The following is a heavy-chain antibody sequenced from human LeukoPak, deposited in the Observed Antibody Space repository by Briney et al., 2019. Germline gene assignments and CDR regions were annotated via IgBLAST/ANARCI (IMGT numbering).Heavy chain of an antibody. J-gene: IGHJ5*02. CDR1: GGTFSSYA. V-gene: IGHV1-69*05. Sequence: EASVKVSCKASGGTFSSYAISWMRQAPGQGLEWMGGIIPIFGTANYAQKFQGRGTITTDESTSTAYMELSSLRSDDPAVYYCARVGCSSTSCHFNWFDPWGQGTLVTVSS. D-gene: IGHD2-2*01. CDR2: IIPIFGTA. CDR3: ARVGCSSTSCHFNWFDP.